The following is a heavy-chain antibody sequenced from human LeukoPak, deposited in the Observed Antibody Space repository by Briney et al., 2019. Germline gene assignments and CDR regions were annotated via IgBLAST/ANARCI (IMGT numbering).Heavy chain of an antibody. J-gene: IGHJ6*03. CDR1: GYTFTGYY. CDR2: INPNSGGT. CDR3: ARVGWYVLGYYYYMDV. Sequence: VASVKVSCKASGYTFTGYYMHWVRQAPGQGLEWMGWINPNSGGTNYAQKFQGRVTMTRDTSISTAYMELRSLRSDDTAVYYCARVGWYVLGYYYYMDVWGKGTTVTVSS. V-gene: IGHV1-2*02. D-gene: IGHD6-19*01.